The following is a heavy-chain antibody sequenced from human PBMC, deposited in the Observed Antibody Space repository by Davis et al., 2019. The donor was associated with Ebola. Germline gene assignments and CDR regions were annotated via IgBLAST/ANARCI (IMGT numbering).Heavy chain of an antibody. J-gene: IGHJ6*02. V-gene: IGHV3-7*01. D-gene: IGHD3-22*01. CDR2: IKQDGSEK. CDR1: GFTFSNYW. CDR3: ARVGYYDSSGHGMDV. Sequence: PGGSLRLSCAASGFTFSNYWMSWVRQAPGKGLEWVANIKQDGSEKYYVDSVKGRFTISRDNAKNSLYLQMNSLRAEDTAVYYCARVGYYDSSGHGMDVWGQGTTVTVSS.